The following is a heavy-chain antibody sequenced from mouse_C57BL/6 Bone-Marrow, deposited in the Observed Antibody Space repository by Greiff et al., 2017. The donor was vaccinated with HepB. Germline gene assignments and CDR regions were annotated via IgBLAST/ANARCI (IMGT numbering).Heavy chain of an antibody. CDR1: GYTFTNYW. CDR3: ARSRVPPFDY. Sequence: QVQLQQSGAELVRPGTSVKMSCKASGYTFTNYWIGWVKQRPGQGLEWIGEIYPGGGYTNYNEKFKGKATLTADKSSSTAYMQFSSLTSEDSAIYDSARSRVPPFDYWGQGTTLTVSS. V-gene: IGHV1-63*01. J-gene: IGHJ2*01. CDR2: IYPGGGYT.